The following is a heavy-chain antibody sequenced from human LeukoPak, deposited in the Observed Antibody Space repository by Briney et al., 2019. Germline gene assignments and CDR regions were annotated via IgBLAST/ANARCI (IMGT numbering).Heavy chain of an antibody. D-gene: IGHD2-2*01. V-gene: IGHV3-64*01. Sequence: GGSLRLSCAASGFTFSSYAMHWVRQAPGKGLEYVSAISSNGGSTYYANSVKGRFTISRDNSKNTLYLQMGSLRAEDTAVYYCARGGIVVVPAAIDYWGQGTLVTVSS. CDR1: GFTFSSYA. CDR3: ARGGIVVVPAAIDY. J-gene: IGHJ4*02. CDR2: ISSNGGST.